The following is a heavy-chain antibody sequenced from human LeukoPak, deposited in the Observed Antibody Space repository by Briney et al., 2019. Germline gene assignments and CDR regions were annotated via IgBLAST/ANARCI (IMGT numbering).Heavy chain of an antibody. CDR2: IKTDASEK. V-gene: IGHV3-7*01. Sequence: GGSLRLSCETTGFIFRKCWMTWVRQARGKGREWVAHIKTDASEKYYADSVKGRFTISRDNAKMSLYLQMNSLRVEDTAVYYCATYSTRKALEFQSCGQGTQGSVSS. D-gene: IGHD4-11*01. J-gene: IGHJ1*01. CDR1: GFIFRKCW. CDR3: ATYSTRKALEFQS.